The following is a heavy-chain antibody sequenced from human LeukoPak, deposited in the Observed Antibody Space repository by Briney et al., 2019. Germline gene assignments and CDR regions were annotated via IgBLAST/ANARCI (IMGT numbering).Heavy chain of an antibody. D-gene: IGHD3-22*01. V-gene: IGHV3-33*01. CDR1: GFTFSSYG. Sequence: GGSLRLSCAASGFTFSSYGMHWVRQAPGKGLEWVAVIWYDGSKEYYADSVKGRFTISRDNSKNTLYLQMNSLRDEDTAVYYCARDYYDSSGYYFGAFDIWGQGTMVTVSS. J-gene: IGHJ3*02. CDR3: ARDYYDSSGYYFGAFDI. CDR2: IWYDGSKE.